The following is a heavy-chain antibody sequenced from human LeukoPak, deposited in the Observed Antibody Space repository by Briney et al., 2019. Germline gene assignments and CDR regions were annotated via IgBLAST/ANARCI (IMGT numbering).Heavy chain of an antibody. CDR2: ISSSGSTI. CDR3: ARETYDSSGYFSM. Sequence: GGSLRLSCAASGFTFSSYEMNWVHQAQGKGLEWVSYISSSGSTIYYADSVKGRFTISRDNAKNSLYLQMNSLRAEDTAVYYCARETYDSSGYFSMWGQGTLVTVSS. D-gene: IGHD3-22*01. J-gene: IGHJ4*02. V-gene: IGHV3-48*03. CDR1: GFTFSSYE.